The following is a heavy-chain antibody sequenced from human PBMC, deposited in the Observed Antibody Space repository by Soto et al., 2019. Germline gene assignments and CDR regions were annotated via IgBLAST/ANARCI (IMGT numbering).Heavy chain of an antibody. CDR3: ARGWDV. Sequence: SETLSLTCAVYGGSFSGYYWSWVRQPPGKGLEWIGEIDYSGNTNYNPSLKSRVIISIDTSKNQFSLKLTSVTAADTAIYYCARGWDVWGQGPPGPSPQ. V-gene: IGHV4-34*01. D-gene: IGHD1-26*01. CDR1: GGSFSGYY. CDR2: IDYSGNT. J-gene: IGHJ4*02.